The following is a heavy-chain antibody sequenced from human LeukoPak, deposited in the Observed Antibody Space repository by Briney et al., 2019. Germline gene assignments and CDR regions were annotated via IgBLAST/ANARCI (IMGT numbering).Heavy chain of an antibody. J-gene: IGHJ4*02. CDR1: GFTFSSYG. V-gene: IGHV3-21*01. D-gene: IGHD1-7*01. CDR2: ITSSSNYI. Sequence: GGSLRLSCAASGFTFSSYGMNWVRQAPGKGLEWVSFITSSSNYIYYADSVKGRFTISRDNAKNSLYLQMNSLRAEDTAVYYCARVGAENYHPLDYWGQGTLVTVSS. CDR3: ARVGAENYHPLDY.